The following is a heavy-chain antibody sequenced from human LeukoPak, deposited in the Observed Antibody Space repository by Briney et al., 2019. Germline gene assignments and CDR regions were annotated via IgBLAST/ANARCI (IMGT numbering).Heavy chain of an antibody. CDR2: IYSGGSA. D-gene: IGHD1-26*01. Sequence: GGSLRLSCAASGFTVSSNYMSWVRQAPGKGLEWVSVIYSGGSAYFADSVKGRFTISRDNSKNTLYLQMNSLGAEDTAVYYCARDRRDSGTYYADYWGQGTLVTVSS. CDR1: GFTVSSNY. J-gene: IGHJ4*02. CDR3: ARDRRDSGTYYADY. V-gene: IGHV3-53*01.